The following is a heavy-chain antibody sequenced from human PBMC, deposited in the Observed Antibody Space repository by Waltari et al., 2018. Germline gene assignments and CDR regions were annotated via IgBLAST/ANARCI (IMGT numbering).Heavy chain of an antibody. J-gene: IGHJ4*02. Sequence: QVQLQESGPGLVKPSETLSLTCTVSGGSISSYYWSWIRQPPGKGLEWIGYIYYSGSTNYNPSLKSRVTISVDTSKNQFSLKLSSVTAADTAVYYCARGGGYCTNGVCPKDYWGQGTLVTVS. CDR1: GGSISSYY. V-gene: IGHV4-59*01. CDR3: ARGGGYCTNGVCPKDY. D-gene: IGHD2-8*01. CDR2: IYYSGST.